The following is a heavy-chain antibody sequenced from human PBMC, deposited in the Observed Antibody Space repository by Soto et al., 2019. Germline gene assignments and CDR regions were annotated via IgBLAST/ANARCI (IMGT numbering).Heavy chain of an antibody. CDR2: ISYDGSNK. D-gene: IGHD5-18*01. J-gene: IGHJ4*02. CDR1: GFTFSSYG. V-gene: IGHV3-30*18. CDR3: AKGSTAMTYFDY. Sequence: QVQLVESGGGVVQPGRSLRLPCAASGFTFSSYGMHWVRQAPGKGLEWVAVISYDGSNKYYADSVKGRFTISRDNSKNTVYLQMNSLRAEDTAVYYCAKGSTAMTYFDYWCQGTLVTVSS.